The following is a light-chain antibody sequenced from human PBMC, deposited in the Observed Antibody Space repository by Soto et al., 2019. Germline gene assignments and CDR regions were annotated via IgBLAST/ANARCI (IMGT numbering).Light chain of an antibody. CDR1: QTVRRY. CDR3: QQTFSTPIT. J-gene: IGKJ5*01. V-gene: IGKV1-39*01. CDR2: AAS. Sequence: DIQLTQSPCSLSASVGDRVTITCRASQTVRRYLNWYQQKPGKAPTLLIYAASTLESAVPPRFSGAGSETEFTLTINGLQPDDFATYYCQQTFSTPITFGQGTRLEIK.